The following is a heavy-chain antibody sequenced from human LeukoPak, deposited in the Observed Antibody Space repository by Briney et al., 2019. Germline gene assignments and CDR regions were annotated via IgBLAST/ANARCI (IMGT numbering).Heavy chain of an antibody. CDR1: GFRFSDYY. V-gene: IGHV3-11*01. Sequence: GGSLRLSCVVSGFRFSDYYMSWIRQTPGKSLELISYISGSSDAIYYTDSVKGRFTISRDNAKNSLYLQLDSLSAEDTAVYYCAGLYDSTGFCFDYWGQGALVTVSS. CDR3: AGLYDSTGFCFDY. CDR2: ISGSSDAI. D-gene: IGHD3-22*01. J-gene: IGHJ4*02.